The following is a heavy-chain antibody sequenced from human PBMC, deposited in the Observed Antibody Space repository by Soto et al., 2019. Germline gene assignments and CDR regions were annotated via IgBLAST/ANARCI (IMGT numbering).Heavy chain of an antibody. D-gene: IGHD5-18*01. J-gene: IGHJ4*02. CDR2: ISGSGATK. V-gene: IGHV3-48*02. CDR3: ARAIRGFSYVVDY. Sequence: VGSLRLSCAASGFTFSSHSINWVRQAPGKGLEWVSYISGSGATKYYADSVKGRFTTSRDNARNSLYLQMSSLSDEDTAVYYCARAIRGFSYVVDYWGQGTLVTAPQ. CDR1: GFTFSSHS.